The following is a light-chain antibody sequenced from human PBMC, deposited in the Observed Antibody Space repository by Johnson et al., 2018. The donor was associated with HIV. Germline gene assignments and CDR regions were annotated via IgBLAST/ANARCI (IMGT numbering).Light chain of an antibody. CDR3: GTWDSGLNTYV. V-gene: IGLV1-51*02. CDR1: SSNIGNNY. CDR2: ENN. J-gene: IGLJ1*01. Sequence: QSVLTQPPSVSAAPGQKVTISCSGSSSNIGNNYVSWYQQLPGTAPKVLIYENNKRPSGIPDRLSGSKSGTSATLGITGLQTGDEADYYCGTWDSGLNTYVFGTGTKVTVL.